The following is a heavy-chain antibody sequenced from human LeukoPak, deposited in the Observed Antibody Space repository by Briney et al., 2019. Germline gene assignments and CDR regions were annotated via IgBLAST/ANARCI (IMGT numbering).Heavy chain of an antibody. CDR2: INHSGST. CDR3: ANAVVVVDATWFDY. CDR1: GGSFSGYY. D-gene: IGHD2-15*01. Sequence: PSETLSLTCAVYGGSFSGYYWSWIRQPPGKGLEWIGEINHSGSTNYNPSLKSRVTISVDTSKNQFSLKLSPVTAADTAVYYCANAVVVVDATWFDYWGQGTLVTVSS. J-gene: IGHJ4*02. V-gene: IGHV4-34*01.